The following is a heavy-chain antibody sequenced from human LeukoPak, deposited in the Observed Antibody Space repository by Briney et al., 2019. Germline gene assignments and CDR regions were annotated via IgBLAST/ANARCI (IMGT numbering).Heavy chain of an antibody. D-gene: IGHD2-2*01. Sequence: GGSLRLSCAASGFTFSNAWMSWVRQAPGKGLEWVGRIKSKTDGGTTDYAAPVKGRFTISRDDSKNTLYLQMNSLKTEDTAVYYCTTVPGYCSSTSCYWIVDYWGQGTLVTVSS. CDR3: TTVPGYCSSTSCYWIVDY. J-gene: IGHJ4*02. V-gene: IGHV3-15*01. CDR1: GFTFSNAW. CDR2: IKSKTDGGTT.